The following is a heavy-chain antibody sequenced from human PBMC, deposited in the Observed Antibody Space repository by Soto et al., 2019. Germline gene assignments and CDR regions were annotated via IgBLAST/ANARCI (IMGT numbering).Heavy chain of an antibody. J-gene: IGHJ4*02. V-gene: IGHV1-69*11. CDR2: IIPMLDTP. CDR1: GGTFSSDS. D-gene: IGHD2-15*01. Sequence: QVQLVQSGAEVKKPGSSVKVSCKASGGTFSSDSFSWVRQAPGQGLEWMGGIIPMLDTPIYAQKFQDRVPITAAQSTNTAYMQLSSLRSGDTAVYYCARSGGLDRDFNYWGQGSLVTVSS. CDR3: ARSGGLDRDFNY.